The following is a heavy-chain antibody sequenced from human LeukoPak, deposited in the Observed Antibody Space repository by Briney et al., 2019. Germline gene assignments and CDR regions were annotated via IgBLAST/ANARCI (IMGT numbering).Heavy chain of an antibody. CDR1: GYTFTGYY. J-gene: IGHJ5*02. V-gene: IGHV1-2*02. CDR3: ARAWGYYGDVRFDP. Sequence: ASVKVSCKASGYTFTGYYMHWVRQAPGQGLEWMGWINPNSGGTNYAQKFQGRVTMTRDTSSSTAYMELSRLRSDDTAVYYCARAWGYYGDVRFDPWGQGTLVTVSS. D-gene: IGHD4-17*01. CDR2: INPNSGGT.